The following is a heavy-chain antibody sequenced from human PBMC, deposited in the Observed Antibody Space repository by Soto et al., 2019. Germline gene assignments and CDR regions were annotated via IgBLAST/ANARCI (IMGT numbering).Heavy chain of an antibody. V-gene: IGHV3-23*01. CDR2: LSGSGVST. CDR1: GFPFSNYA. D-gene: IGHD3-22*01. CDR3: AKNEPRFFYDSTGYYPFDY. J-gene: IGHJ4*02. Sequence: GSLRLSCVASGFPFSNYAMTWVRQAPGKGLEWVSALSGSGVSTYYADSVMGRFTISRDNSKNTVYLQMNSLRAEDTAVYYCAKNEPRFFYDSTGYYPFDYWGQGTLVTVSS.